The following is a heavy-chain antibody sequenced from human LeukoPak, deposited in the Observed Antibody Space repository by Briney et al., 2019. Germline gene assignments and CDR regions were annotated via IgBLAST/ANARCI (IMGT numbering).Heavy chain of an antibody. V-gene: IGHV4-4*02. J-gene: IGHJ4*02. CDR3: ARVGGWSSQGYYFDY. CDR2: ISSQSGSA. Sequence: PSGTLSLTCAVSGGSISSSNWWTWVRQPPGKGLEWIGEISSQSGSANYNPSLMRRVTISVDKSKNQFSLNLSSVTAADTAVYYCARVGGWSSQGYYFDYWGQGTRVTVSS. CDR1: GGSISSSNW. D-gene: IGHD6-13*01.